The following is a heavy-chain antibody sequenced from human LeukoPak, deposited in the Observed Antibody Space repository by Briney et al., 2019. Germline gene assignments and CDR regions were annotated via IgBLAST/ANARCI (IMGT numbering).Heavy chain of an antibody. Sequence: SETLFLTCAVYGGSFSGYYWSWIRQPPGKGLEWSGEINHSGSTNYNPSLKSRVTISVDTSKNQFSLKLSSVTAADTAVYYCARGPRGYSYGYYYYYYMDVWGKGTTVTVSS. CDR1: GGSFSGYY. J-gene: IGHJ6*03. V-gene: IGHV4-34*01. CDR2: INHSGST. CDR3: ARGPRGYSYGYYYYYYMDV. D-gene: IGHD5-18*01.